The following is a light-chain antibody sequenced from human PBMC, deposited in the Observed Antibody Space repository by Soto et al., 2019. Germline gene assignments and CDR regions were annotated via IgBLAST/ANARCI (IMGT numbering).Light chain of an antibody. CDR3: SSYTSSSALYVI. CDR1: SSDVGGYNY. J-gene: IGLJ2*01. Sequence: QSALTQPASVSGSPGQSITMSCTGTSSDVGGYNYVSWYQQHPGKAPKLMIYEVSNRPSGVSNRFSGSKSGNTASLTISGVQAEDEADYYCSSYTSSSALYVIFGGGTKLTVL. CDR2: EVS. V-gene: IGLV2-14*01.